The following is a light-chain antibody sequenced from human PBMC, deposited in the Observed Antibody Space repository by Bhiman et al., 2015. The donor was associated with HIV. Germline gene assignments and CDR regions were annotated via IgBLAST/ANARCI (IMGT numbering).Light chain of an antibody. Sequence: SYELTQPPSVSVAPGKTATITCGGNTPGSKGVHWYQQKPGQAPVLVIQYDGDRPSGIPDRFSGSSSGTTVTLTISGVQAEDEADYYCQSAGSSASYEVFGGGTKLTVL. J-gene: IGLJ2*01. CDR1: TPGSKG. CDR2: YDG. CDR3: QSAGSSASYEV. V-gene: IGLV3-21*01.